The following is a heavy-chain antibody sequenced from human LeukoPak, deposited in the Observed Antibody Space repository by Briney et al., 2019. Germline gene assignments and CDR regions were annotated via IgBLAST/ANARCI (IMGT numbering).Heavy chain of an antibody. V-gene: IGHV4-38-2*01. CDR1: GYSISSGYY. CDR3: ARAGVNIVAVPAAEVNWFDP. Sequence: TETLSLTCAVSGYSISSGYYWGWIRQPPGKGLEWIGSSYHSGSTYYNPSLKSRVTISVDTSKNQFSLKLSSVTAADTAVYYCARAGVNIVAVPAAEVNWFDPWGQGTLVTVSS. D-gene: IGHD2-2*01. CDR2: SYHSGST. J-gene: IGHJ5*02.